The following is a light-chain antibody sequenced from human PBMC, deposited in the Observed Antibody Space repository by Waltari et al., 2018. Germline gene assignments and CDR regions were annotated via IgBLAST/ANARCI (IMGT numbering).Light chain of an antibody. CDR2: DVN. Sequence: QSALTQTATVSGSPGQSITISCTGTSSDVGTYNLVSWYQQHPGKAPTLIIYDVNKRPSAVSNRFPCSKSGNSASLTISGLQAADEADYYCCSYAGSAISVFGGGTKVTVL. V-gene: IGLV2-23*02. CDR1: SSDVGTYNL. CDR3: CSYAGSAISV. J-gene: IGLJ3*02.